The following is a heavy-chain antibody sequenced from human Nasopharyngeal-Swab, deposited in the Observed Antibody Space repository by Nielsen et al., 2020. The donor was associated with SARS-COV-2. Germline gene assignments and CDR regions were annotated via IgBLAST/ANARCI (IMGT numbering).Heavy chain of an antibody. CDR3: ARGSIRGIIISDFDY. J-gene: IGHJ4*02. V-gene: IGHV3-11*05. CDR1: GFTFSGYY. D-gene: IGHD3-10*01. Sequence: GESLKISCAASGFTFSGYYMSWIRQAPGKGLEWVSYISSSSSYTNYADSVEGRFTISRDNAKNSLYLQMNSLRADDTAVYYCARGSIRGIIISDFDYWGQGTLVTVSS. CDR2: ISSSSSYT.